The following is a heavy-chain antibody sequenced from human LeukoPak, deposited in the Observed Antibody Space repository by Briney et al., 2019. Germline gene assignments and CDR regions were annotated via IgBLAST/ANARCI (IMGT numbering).Heavy chain of an antibody. J-gene: IGHJ4*02. D-gene: IGHD5-12*01. CDR2: ISGSGGST. CDR3: ARGPSAYHNT. CDR1: GFTFDDYG. V-gene: IGHV3-23*01. Sequence: GGSLRLSCAASGFTFDDYGMSWVRQAPGKGLEWVSAISGSGGSTYYADSVKGRFTISRDNSKNTLYLQMNSLRAEDTAVYYCARGPSAYHNTGGQGTLVTVSS.